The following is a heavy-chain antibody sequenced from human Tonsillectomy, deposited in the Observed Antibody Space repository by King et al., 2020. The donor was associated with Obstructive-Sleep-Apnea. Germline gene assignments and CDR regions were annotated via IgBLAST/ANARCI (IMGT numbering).Heavy chain of an antibody. CDR3: ARVLPSAWAGGLSY. CDR1: GDSITNGGYY. CDR2: IFHSGTI. D-gene: IGHD6-19*01. J-gene: IGHJ4*02. V-gene: IGHV4-31*02. Sequence: QLQESGPGLVKPSQTLSLTCIVSGDSITNGGYYWNWVRQRPGKGLEWIGCIFHSGTIYYNPSLNSRVTLSVDTSKNQFSLDLSSVTAADTAVYYRARVLPSAWAGGLSYWGQGTLVTVSS.